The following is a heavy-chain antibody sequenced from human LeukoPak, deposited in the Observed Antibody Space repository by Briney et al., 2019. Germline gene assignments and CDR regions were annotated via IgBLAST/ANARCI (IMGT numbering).Heavy chain of an antibody. J-gene: IGHJ1*01. CDR2: INPDGRDT. V-gene: IGHV3-7*01. CDR3: TSWGDTTAEYFQR. CDR1: GFTFNRCW. Sequence: GGPLRLSCVVSGFTFNRCWMNWVRQAPGKGLEWVAHINPDGRDTYYVDSVKGRFTISRDNAQNSMYLQMNSLRVEDTAVYYCTSWGDTTAEYFQRWGQGTLVTVSS. D-gene: IGHD2-21*02.